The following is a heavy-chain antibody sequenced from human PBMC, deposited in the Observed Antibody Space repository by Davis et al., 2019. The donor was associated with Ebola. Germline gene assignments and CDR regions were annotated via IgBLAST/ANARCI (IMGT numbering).Heavy chain of an antibody. D-gene: IGHD7-27*01. J-gene: IGHJ4*02. CDR2: IYHSGST. Sequence: LRLSCAVSGGSISSGGYSWSWIRQPPGKGLEWIGYIYHSGSTYYNPSLKSRVTISVDRSKNQFSLKLSSVTAADTAVYYCARAEALTGFFDYWGQGTLVTVSS. CDR3: ARAEALTGFFDY. CDR1: GGSISSGGYS. V-gene: IGHV4-30-2*01.